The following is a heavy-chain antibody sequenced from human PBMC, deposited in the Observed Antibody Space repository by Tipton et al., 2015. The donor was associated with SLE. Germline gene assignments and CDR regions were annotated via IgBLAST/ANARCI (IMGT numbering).Heavy chain of an antibody. Sequence: GLVKPSETLSLTCAVYGGSFSGYYWSWIRQPPGKGLEWIGEINHSGSTNYNPSLKSRVTISVDTSKNQFSLKLSSVTAAATAVYYCASLAYYDILPRSLGWGQGTLVTVSS. J-gene: IGHJ4*02. CDR1: GGSFSGYY. CDR2: INHSGST. V-gene: IGHV4-34*01. D-gene: IGHD3-9*01. CDR3: ASLAYYDILPRSLG.